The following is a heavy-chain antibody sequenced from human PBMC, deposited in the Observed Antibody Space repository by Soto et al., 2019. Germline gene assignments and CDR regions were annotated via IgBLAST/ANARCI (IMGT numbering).Heavy chain of an antibody. D-gene: IGHD1-20*01. CDR2: ISSGSRYT. J-gene: IGHJ4*02. CDR1: GFTFSDYY. Sequence: PGGSLRLSCTASGFTFSDYYMSWIRQAPGKGLEWISFISSGSRYTNYADSVKGRFNILRDNAKNPLYLQLNSLRAEATAIYYCTDYNSRISRWGQGTLVTVSS. CDR3: TDYNSRISR. V-gene: IGHV3-11*03.